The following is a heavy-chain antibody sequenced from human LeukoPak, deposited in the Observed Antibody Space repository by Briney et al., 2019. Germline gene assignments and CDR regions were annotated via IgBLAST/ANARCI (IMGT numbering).Heavy chain of an antibody. CDR1: GFTFSSYA. CDR3: AKDTIAVPSYFDY. V-gene: IGHV3-23*01. D-gene: IGHD6-19*01. CDR2: ISGSGGST. J-gene: IGHJ4*02. Sequence: GGSLRLSCAASGFTFSSYAMSWVRQAPGKGLEWVSAISGSGGSTYYADSVKGRFTISRDNSKNTLHLQMNSLRAEDTAVYYCAKDTIAVPSYFDYWGQGTLVTVSS.